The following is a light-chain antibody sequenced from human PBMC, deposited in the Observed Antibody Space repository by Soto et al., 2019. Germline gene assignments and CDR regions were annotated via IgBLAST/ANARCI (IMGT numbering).Light chain of an antibody. V-gene: IGKV3-15*01. J-gene: IGKJ2*01. CDR2: GAS. CDR1: QSVSSN. Sequence: EIVMTQSPATLSVSPGERATLFCRASQSVSSNLAWYQQKPGQAPRLLIYGASTRATGIPARFSGSGSGTEFTLTISSLQSEDFAVYYCQQYNNWSPYTFGQGTKVEIK. CDR3: QQYNNWSPYT.